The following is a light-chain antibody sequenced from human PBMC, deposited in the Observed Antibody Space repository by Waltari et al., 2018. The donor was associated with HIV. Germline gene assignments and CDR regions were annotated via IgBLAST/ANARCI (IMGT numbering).Light chain of an antibody. CDR2: DAS. J-gene: IGKJ4*01. Sequence: EIVLSQSPATLYLSPGERATISCRASQSLSSYLAWYQQNPGQAPRLLIYDASNRATGSRARFSGSGSGTDFTLTVSSLEPEDFAVYYCHQGSSWPPGAFGGGTKVEIK. CDR1: QSLSSY. V-gene: IGKV3-11*01. CDR3: HQGSSWPPGA.